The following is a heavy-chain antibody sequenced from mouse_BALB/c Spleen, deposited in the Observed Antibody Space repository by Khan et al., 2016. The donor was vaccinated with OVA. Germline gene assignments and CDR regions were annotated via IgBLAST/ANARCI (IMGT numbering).Heavy chain of an antibody. J-gene: IGHJ2*01. CDR2: ISSGGST. V-gene: IGHV5-6-5*01. Sequence: EVHLVESGGGLVKPGGSLKLSCAASGFTFSSYAMSWVRQTPEKRLEWVASISSGGSTYYPDSVKGRFTISRDNARNILYLQMSSLRSEDTAMYYCASPLYYYGSSYVDYWGQGTTLTVSS. CDR3: ASPLYYYGSSYVDY. CDR1: GFTFSSYA. D-gene: IGHD1-1*01.